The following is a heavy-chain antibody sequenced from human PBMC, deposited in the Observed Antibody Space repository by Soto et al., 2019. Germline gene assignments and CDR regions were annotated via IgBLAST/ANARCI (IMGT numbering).Heavy chain of an antibody. J-gene: IGHJ4*02. CDR1: GFTFDDYA. D-gene: IGHD6-13*01. CDR2: ISWNSGSI. CDR3: AKWDYTGIAAAAD. V-gene: IGHV3-9*01. Sequence: EVQLVESGGGLVQPGRSLRLSCAASGFTFDDYAMHWVRQAPGKGLEWVSGISWNSGSIGYADSVKGRFTISRDNAKNSLYLQMNSLRAEDTALYYCAKWDYTGIAAAADWVQGTLVTVSS.